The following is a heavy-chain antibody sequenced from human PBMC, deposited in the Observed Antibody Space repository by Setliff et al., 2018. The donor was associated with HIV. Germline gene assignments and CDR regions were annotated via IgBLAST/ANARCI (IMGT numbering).Heavy chain of an antibody. CDR2: INTGNDNT. Sequence: ASVKVSCKTTGYTFSTYPMHWVRQAPGQRLEWMGWINTGNDNTRYSQKFQGRVTITRDTSASTAYMELSSLTSEDTAVYYCAKGRDRAMINFDHWGQGTLVTVSS. CDR1: GYTFSTYP. CDR3: AKGRDRAMINFDH. J-gene: IGHJ4*02. V-gene: IGHV1-3*04. D-gene: IGHD5-18*01.